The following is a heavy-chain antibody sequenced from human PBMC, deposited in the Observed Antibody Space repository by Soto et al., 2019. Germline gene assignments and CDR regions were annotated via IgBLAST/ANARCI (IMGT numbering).Heavy chain of an antibody. J-gene: IGHJ5*02. CDR1: GGSVSSGSYY. CDR2: IYYSGST. V-gene: IGHV4-61*01. Sequence: PSETLSLTCTVSGGSVSSGSYYWSWIRQPPGKGLEWIGYIYYSGSTNYNPSLKSRVTISVDTSKNQFSLKLSSVTAADTAVYYCARELELRSGWFDPWGQGTLVTAPQ. D-gene: IGHD1-7*01. CDR3: ARELELRSGWFDP.